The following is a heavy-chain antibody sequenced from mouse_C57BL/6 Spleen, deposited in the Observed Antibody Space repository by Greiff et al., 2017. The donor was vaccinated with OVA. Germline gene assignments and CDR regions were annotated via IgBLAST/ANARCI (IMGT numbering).Heavy chain of an antibody. CDR1: GYTFTDYY. Sequence: VQRVESGAELVRPGASVKLSCKASGYTFTDYYINWVKQRPGQGLEWIARIYPGSGNTYYNEKFKGKATLTAEKSSSTAYMQLSSLTSEDSAVYFCARGVYSFAYWGQGTLVTVSA. CDR2: IYPGSGNT. D-gene: IGHD2-1*01. J-gene: IGHJ3*01. CDR3: ARGVYSFAY. V-gene: IGHV1-76*01.